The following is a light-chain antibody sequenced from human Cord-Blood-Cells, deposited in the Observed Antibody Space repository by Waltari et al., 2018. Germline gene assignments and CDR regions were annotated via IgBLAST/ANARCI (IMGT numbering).Light chain of an antibody. CDR3: QQRSNWPRA. CDR1: QSVSSY. V-gene: IGKV3-11*01. J-gene: IGKJ4*01. Sequence: EIVLTQSPAPLLLSPGERATLSCRASQSVSSYLAWYQQKPGQAPRLLIYDASNRATGIPARFSGSGSGTDFTLTISSLEPEDFAVYYCQQRSNWPRAFGGGTKVEIK. CDR2: DAS.